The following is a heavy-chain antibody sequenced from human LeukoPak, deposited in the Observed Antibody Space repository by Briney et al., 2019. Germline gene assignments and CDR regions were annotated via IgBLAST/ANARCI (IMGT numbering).Heavy chain of an antibody. J-gene: IGHJ6*03. CDR1: GVSISTYF. V-gene: IGHV4-4*07. CDR2: INTSGST. Sequence: SETLSLTRTVSGVSISTYFWSWIRQPAGKGLEWIGRINTSGSTKYNPSLKSRVTMSIDKTKNQLSLKVTSVTAADTAVYFCARGRLRGLVASITDYMDVWGKGTTVTVSS. D-gene: IGHD5-12*01. CDR3: ARGRLRGLVASITDYMDV.